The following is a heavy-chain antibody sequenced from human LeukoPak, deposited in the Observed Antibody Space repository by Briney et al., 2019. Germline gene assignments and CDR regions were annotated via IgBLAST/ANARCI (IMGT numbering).Heavy chain of an antibody. J-gene: IGHJ4*02. CDR2: ISAYNGNT. D-gene: IGHD5-12*01. CDR3: ARAYRLSDSGYQYYFDY. V-gene: IGHV1-18*01. CDR1: GYTFTIYG. Sequence: ASVKVSCKASGYTFTIYGISWVRQAPGQGLEWMGWISAYNGNTNYAQKLQGRVTMTTDTSTSTAYMELRSLRSDDTAVYYCARAYRLSDSGYQYYFDYWGQGTLVTVSS.